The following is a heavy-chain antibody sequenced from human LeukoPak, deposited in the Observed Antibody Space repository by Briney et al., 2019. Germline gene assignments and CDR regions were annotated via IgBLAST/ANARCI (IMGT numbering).Heavy chain of an antibody. D-gene: IGHD1-26*01. CDR1: GYTFTSYG. J-gene: IGHJ4*02. Sequence: ASVKVSCKASGYTFTSYGISWVRQAPGQGLEWMGWISAYNGNTNYAQKLQGRVTMTTDTSTSTAYMELRSLGSDDTAVYYCARLHQWEGATGDFDYWGQGTLVTVSS. V-gene: IGHV1-18*01. CDR2: ISAYNGNT. CDR3: ARLHQWEGATGDFDY.